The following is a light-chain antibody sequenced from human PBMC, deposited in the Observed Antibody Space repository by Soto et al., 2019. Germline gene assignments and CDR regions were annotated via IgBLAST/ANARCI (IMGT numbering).Light chain of an antibody. CDR3: QQSSSYPLT. CDR1: QSINTR. Sequence: IVVSLSPASLSLFKGDRVTLSCRASQSINTRLAWYQHRPGQAPRLLIYDASNRATGIPARFSGSGSGTDFTLTISSLEPEDFAVYYCQQSSSYPLTFGEGTKVDIK. CDR2: DAS. J-gene: IGKJ4*01. V-gene: IGKV3D-11*03.